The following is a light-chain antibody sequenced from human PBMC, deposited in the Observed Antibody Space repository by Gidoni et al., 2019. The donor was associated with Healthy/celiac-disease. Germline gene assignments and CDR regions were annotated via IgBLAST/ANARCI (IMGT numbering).Light chain of an antibody. CDR3: SSYTSSSFWV. J-gene: IGLJ3*02. V-gene: IGLV2-14*03. Sequence: QSALTQPASVSGSPGQSITISCTGTSSDVGGYNYVSWNQQHPGKAPKLMIYDVSNRPSGVSNRFSGSKSGNTASLTISGLQAEDEADYYCSSYTSSSFWVFGGGTKLTVL. CDR2: DVS. CDR1: SSDVGGYNY.